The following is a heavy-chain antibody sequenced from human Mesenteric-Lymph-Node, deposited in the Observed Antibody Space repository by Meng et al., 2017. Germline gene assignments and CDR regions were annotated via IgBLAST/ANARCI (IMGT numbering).Heavy chain of an antibody. J-gene: IGHJ3*02. Sequence: GESLKISCAASGFTFSSFWMHWVRQVPGKGLVWVSRINSDGSSTRYADSVKGRFTISRDNAKNSLCLQMNSLRVEDTAVYFCIRDGWRLGAPTTNAFDMWGQG. V-gene: IGHV3-74*01. D-gene: IGHD1-26*01. CDR1: GFTFSSFW. CDR2: INSDGSST. CDR3: IRDGWRLGAPTTNAFDM.